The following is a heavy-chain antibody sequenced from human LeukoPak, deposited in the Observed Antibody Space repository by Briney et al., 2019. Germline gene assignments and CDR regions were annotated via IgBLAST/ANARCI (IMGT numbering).Heavy chain of an antibody. J-gene: IGHJ4*02. Sequence: PGRSLRLSCAASGFTFSAYGMHWVRQAPGKGLEWVAVISYDGNNKYYADSVKGRFTISRDNSKNTLYLQMNSLRAEDTAVYYCARDEYYYGSGRDLYYFDYWGQGTLVTVSS. V-gene: IGHV3-30*03. D-gene: IGHD3-10*01. CDR3: ARDEYYYGSGRDLYYFDY. CDR1: GFTFSAYG. CDR2: ISYDGNNK.